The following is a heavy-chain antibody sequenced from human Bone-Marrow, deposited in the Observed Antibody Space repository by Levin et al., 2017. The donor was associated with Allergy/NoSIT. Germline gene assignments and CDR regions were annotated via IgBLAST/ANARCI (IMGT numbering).Heavy chain of an antibody. V-gene: IGHV4-34*01. J-gene: IGHJ5*02. CDR2: INHSGST. Sequence: SETLSLTCAVYGGSFSGYYWSWIRQPPGKGLEWIGEINHSGSTNYNPSLKSRVTISVDTSKNQFSLKLSSVTAADTAVYYCARVVRYCSSTSCYKFGWFDPWGQGTLVTVSS. D-gene: IGHD2-2*02. CDR1: GGSFSGYY. CDR3: ARVVRYCSSTSCYKFGWFDP.